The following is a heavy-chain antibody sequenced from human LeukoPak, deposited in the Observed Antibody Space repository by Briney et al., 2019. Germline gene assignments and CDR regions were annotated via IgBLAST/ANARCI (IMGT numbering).Heavy chain of an antibody. D-gene: IGHD6-13*01. J-gene: IGHJ5*02. Sequence: GGSLRLSCAASGFTFSSNAMHWVRQAPGKGLEWVAVISYDGSNKYYADSVKGRFTISRDNSKSTLYLQMNSLRAEDTAVYYCARDTAGIAAAGTVSNWFDPWGQGTLVTVSS. V-gene: IGHV3-30*04. CDR3: ARDTAGIAAAGTVSNWFDP. CDR1: GFTFSSNA. CDR2: ISYDGSNK.